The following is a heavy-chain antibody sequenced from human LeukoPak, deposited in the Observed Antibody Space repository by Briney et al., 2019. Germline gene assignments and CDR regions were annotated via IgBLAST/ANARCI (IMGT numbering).Heavy chain of an antibody. CDR2: ISGSGGST. J-gene: IGHJ5*02. D-gene: IGHD5-18*01. CDR1: GFTFSSYA. Sequence: QTGGSLRLSCAASGFTFSSYAMSWVRQAPGKGLEWVSAISGSGGSTYYADSVKGRFTISRDNSKNTLYLQMNSLRAEDTAVYYCANCGYSLNWFDPWGQGTLVTVSA. V-gene: IGHV3-23*01. CDR3: ANCGYSLNWFDP.